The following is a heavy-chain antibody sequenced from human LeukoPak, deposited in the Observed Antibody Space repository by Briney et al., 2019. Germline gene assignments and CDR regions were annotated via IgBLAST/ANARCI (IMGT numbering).Heavy chain of an antibody. V-gene: IGHV3-7*01. CDR1: EFTFSSYW. D-gene: IGHD1-26*01. CDR3: ARDRYQSGSYSYYYYYGMDV. CDR2: IKQDGSEK. J-gene: IGHJ6*02. Sequence: GGSLRLSCAASEFTFSSYWMSWVRQAPGKGLEWVANIKQDGSEKYYVDSVKGRFTISRDNAKNSLYLQMNSLRAEDTAVYYCARDRYQSGSYSYYYYYGMDVWGQGTTVTVSS.